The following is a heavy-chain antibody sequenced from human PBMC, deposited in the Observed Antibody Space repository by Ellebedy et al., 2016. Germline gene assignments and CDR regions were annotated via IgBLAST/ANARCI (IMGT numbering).Heavy chain of an antibody. J-gene: IGHJ3*02. CDR2: IYYSGST. V-gene: IGHV4-38-2*02. CDR1: GYSISSSYY. Sequence: SETLSLXCTVSGYSISSSYYWGWIRQPPGKGLEWIGSIYYSGSTYYNPSLKSRVTISVDTSKNQFSLKLSSVTAADTAVYYCARDVGQQWLVSGDAFDIWGQGTMVTVSS. CDR3: ARDVGQQWLVSGDAFDI. D-gene: IGHD6-19*01.